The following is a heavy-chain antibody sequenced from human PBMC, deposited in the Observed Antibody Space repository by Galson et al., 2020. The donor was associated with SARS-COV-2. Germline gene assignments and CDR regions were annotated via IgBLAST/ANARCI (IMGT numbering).Heavy chain of an antibody. V-gene: IGHV4-31*03. J-gene: IGHJ5*02. CDR3: ARGFEGSGTYWGWFDP. D-gene: IGHD3-10*01. Sequence: SETLSLTCTVSGGSITTGTFYWSWLRQHPVKGLEWIGYISYSGSTYYNPPLRSRVALSADTSKNQFSLKLNSVTSADTAVYFCARGFEGSGTYWGWFDPWGQGTLVTVSS. CDR1: GGSITTGTFY. CDR2: ISYSGST.